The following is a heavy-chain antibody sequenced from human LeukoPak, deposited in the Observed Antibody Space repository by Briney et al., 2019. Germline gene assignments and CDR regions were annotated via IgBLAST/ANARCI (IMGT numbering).Heavy chain of an antibody. Sequence: SVKVSRKASGDVFNNFAFSWVRQAPGQGLEWVGRIIPVLDISNYAQRFQGRVTVTADKSTSTAYMELRSLSSDDTAVYYCARSGTGYSSGWPLFDYWGQGTLITVSS. CDR3: ARSGTGYSSGWPLFDY. CDR2: IIPVLDIS. D-gene: IGHD6-19*01. J-gene: IGHJ4*02. V-gene: IGHV1-69*04. CDR1: GDVFNNFA.